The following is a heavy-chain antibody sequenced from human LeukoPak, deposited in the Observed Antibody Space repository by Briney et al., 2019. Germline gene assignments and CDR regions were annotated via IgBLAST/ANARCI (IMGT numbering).Heavy chain of an antibody. CDR2: ISGSGGST. CDR3: AKFAGGVLQRDY. CDR1: GFTFSSYA. J-gene: IGHJ4*02. D-gene: IGHD3-10*01. V-gene: IGHV3-23*01. Sequence: PGGSLRLSCAASGFTFSSYALSWVRKAPGKGLEWVSAISGSGGSTYYADSVKGRFTISRDNSKNTLYLQMNSLRAEDTAVYYCAKFAGGVLQRDYWGQGTLVTVSS.